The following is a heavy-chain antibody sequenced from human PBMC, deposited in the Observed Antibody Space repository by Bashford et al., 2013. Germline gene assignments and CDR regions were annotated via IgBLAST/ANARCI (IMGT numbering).Heavy chain of an antibody. J-gene: IGHJ3*02. V-gene: IGHV3-33*06. CDR2: IWYDGSNK. Sequence: VRQAPGKGLEWVAVIWYDGSNKYYADSVKGRFTISRDNSKNTMSLQMNSLRAEDTAVYYCAKDRDDYGDPECFDIWGLGTMVTVSS. CDR3: AKDRDDYGDPECFDI. D-gene: IGHD4-17*01.